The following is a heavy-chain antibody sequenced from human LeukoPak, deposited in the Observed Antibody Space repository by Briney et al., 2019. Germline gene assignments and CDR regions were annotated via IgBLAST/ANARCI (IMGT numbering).Heavy chain of an antibody. D-gene: IGHD3-3*01. CDR2: IHSSGST. CDR1: GGSISSNSYY. Sequence: SETLSLTCTVSGGSISSNSYYWSWIRQPAGKGLEWIGRIHSSGSTNYNPSLKSRVTISVDTSKNQFSLKLSSVTAADTAVYYCAREGSGYYSLDYWGQGTLVTVSS. V-gene: IGHV4-61*02. J-gene: IGHJ4*02. CDR3: AREGSGYYSLDY.